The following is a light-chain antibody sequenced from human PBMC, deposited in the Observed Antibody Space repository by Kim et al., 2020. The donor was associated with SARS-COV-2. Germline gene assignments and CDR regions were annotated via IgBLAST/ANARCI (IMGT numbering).Light chain of an antibody. CDR1: SSDVGGYNY. CDR3: SSYTSSSTSLYV. J-gene: IGLJ1*01. V-gene: IGLV2-14*01. CDR2: DVS. Sequence: QSALTQPASVSGSPGQLITISCTGTSSDVGGYNYVSWYQQHPGKAPKLMIYDVSKRPSGVSNRFSGSKSGNTASLTISGLQAEDEADYYCSSYTSSSTSLYVFGTGTKV.